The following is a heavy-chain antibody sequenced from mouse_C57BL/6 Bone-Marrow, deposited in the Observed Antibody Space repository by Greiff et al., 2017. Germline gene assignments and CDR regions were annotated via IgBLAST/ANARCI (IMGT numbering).Heavy chain of an antibody. D-gene: IGHD2-3*01. Sequence: VQLQQSVAELVRPGASVKLSCTASGFNIKNTYMHWVKQRPEQGLEWIGRIDPANGNTKYAPKFQGKATITADTSSNTAYLQLSSLTSEDTAIDYGARRDDGYHGDFDVWGTGTTVTVSA. CDR2: IDPANGNT. CDR3: ARRDDGYHGDFDV. J-gene: IGHJ1*03. V-gene: IGHV14-3*01. CDR1: GFNIKNTY.